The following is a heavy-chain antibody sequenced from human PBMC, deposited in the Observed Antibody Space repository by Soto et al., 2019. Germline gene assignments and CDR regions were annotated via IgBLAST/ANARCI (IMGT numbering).Heavy chain of an antibody. D-gene: IGHD3-3*01. CDR2: IYYTGST. V-gene: IGHV4-61*01. Sequence: QVQLQESGPGLVKPSETLSLTCTVSGGSVSSESHYWSWIRQTPGKGLEWIGYIYYTGSTNYNPPPQGRVPMSVDTFKEQVALRVKSVTRAGHAVEYRGRDQYDFRSGSYYYAMEVWGQGTKVTVSS. J-gene: IGHJ6*02. CDR3: GRDQYDFRSGSYYYAMEV. CDR1: GGSVSSESHY.